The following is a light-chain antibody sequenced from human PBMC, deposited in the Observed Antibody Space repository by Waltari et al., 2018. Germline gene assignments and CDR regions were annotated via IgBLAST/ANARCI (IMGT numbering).Light chain of an antibody. Sequence: DIQMTQSPSTLSASVGDRVTLTCLASQGITDLLAWYQQSPGKAPKLLIYKTSTLKTGVPSRFSGTGSGTEFTLSISTLQPDDFVTYYCQQYNSYPWTFGQGTKVELK. J-gene: IGKJ1*01. CDR1: QGITDL. V-gene: IGKV1-5*03. CDR2: KTS. CDR3: QQYNSYPWT.